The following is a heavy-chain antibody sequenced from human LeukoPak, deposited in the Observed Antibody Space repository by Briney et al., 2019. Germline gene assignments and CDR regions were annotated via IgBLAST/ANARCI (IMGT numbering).Heavy chain of an antibody. D-gene: IGHD1-26*01. CDR3: ARVWPWERLFDY. V-gene: IGHV4-59*01. Sequence: SETLSLTCTVSGGSISTYYWTWIRQPPGKGLEWIGYIYYSGSTNHNPSVKSRVTISVDTSKNQFSLQLSSVAAADTAVYYCARVWPWERLFDYWGQGSLVTLSS. CDR1: GGSISTYY. J-gene: IGHJ4*02. CDR2: IYYSGST.